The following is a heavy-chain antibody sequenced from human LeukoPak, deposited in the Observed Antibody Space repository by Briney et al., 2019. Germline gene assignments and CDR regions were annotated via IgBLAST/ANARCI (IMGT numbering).Heavy chain of an antibody. CDR3: TREVTAN. D-gene: IGHD2-21*02. V-gene: IGHV3-49*04. CDR2: IRSKAYGGTT. J-gene: IGHJ4*02. CDR1: GFTFGDYA. Sequence: SGGSLRLSCTASGFTFGDYAMSWVRQAPGKGLEWVGFIRSKAYGGTTEYAASVKGRFTISRDDSKSIAYLQMNSLKTEDTAVYYCTREVTANSGQGTLVTVSS.